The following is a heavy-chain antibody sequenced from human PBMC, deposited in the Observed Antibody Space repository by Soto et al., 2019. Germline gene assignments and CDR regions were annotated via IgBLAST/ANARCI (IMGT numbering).Heavy chain of an antibody. V-gene: IGHV4-59*01. CDR2: IYYSGST. D-gene: IGHD3-10*01. Sequence: SETLSLTCTVSGGSISSYYWSWIRQPPGKGLEWIGYIYYSGSTNYNPSLKSRVTISVDTSKNQFSLKLSSVTAADTAVYYCARGGFRYYFDYWGQGTLVTVSS. J-gene: IGHJ4*02. CDR3: ARGGFRYYFDY. CDR1: GGSISSYY.